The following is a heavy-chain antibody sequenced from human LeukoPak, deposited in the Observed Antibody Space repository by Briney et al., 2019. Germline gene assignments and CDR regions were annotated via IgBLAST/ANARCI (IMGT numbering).Heavy chain of an antibody. Sequence: EASVKASCKASGYTFTGYYMHWVRQAPGQGLEWMGWINPNSGGTNYAQKFQGRVTMTRDTSISTAYMELSRLRSDDTAVYYCARVGTRWLQFDMDYWGQGTLVTVSS. V-gene: IGHV1-2*02. D-gene: IGHD5-24*01. CDR3: ARVGTRWLQFDMDY. CDR2: INPNSGGT. J-gene: IGHJ4*02. CDR1: GYTFTGYY.